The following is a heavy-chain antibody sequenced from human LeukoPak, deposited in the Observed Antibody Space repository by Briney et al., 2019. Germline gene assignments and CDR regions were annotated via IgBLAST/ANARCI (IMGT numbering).Heavy chain of an antibody. CDR1: GGSFSGYY. J-gene: IGHJ4*02. CDR3: ARGLSPRINMVRGVRPPFRGVFDY. Sequence: SETLSLTCAVYGGSFSGYYWSWIRQPPGKGLEWIGEINHSGSTNYDPSLKSRVTISVDTSKNQFSLKLSSVTAADTAVYYCARGLSPRINMVRGVRPPFRGVFDYWGQGTLVTVSS. V-gene: IGHV4-34*01. CDR2: INHSGST. D-gene: IGHD3-10*01.